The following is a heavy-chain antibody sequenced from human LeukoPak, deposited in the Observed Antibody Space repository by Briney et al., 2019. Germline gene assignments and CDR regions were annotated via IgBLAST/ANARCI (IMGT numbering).Heavy chain of an antibody. CDR3: GKTDIYFNPIDY. CDR2: IAHDGTR. V-gene: IGHV4-4*02. D-gene: IGHD3-10*01. Sequence: PSETLSLTCGVSGGSIDSTNYWSWVRQAPGRGLEWIGEIAHDGTRNYNSSLRSRVAMSFDRANNYFSLSLTAVTAADTAIYYCGKTDIYFNPIDYWSPGSLVTVSS. J-gene: IGHJ4*02. CDR1: GGSIDSTNY.